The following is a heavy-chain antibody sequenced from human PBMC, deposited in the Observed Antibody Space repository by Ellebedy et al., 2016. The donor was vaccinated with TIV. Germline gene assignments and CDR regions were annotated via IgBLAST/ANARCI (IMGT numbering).Heavy chain of an antibody. CDR2: IYYSGST. D-gene: IGHD3-10*01. CDR3: ARDRPGRGVVKRMVYYYGMDV. Sequence: SETLSLTXTVSGGSISSSSYYWGWIRQPPGQGLEWIGYIYYSGSTNYNPSLKSRVTISVDTSKNQFSLKLCSVTAADTAVYYCARDRPGRGVVKRMVYYYGMDVWGQGTTVTVSS. CDR1: GGSISSSSYY. J-gene: IGHJ6*02. V-gene: IGHV4-61*01.